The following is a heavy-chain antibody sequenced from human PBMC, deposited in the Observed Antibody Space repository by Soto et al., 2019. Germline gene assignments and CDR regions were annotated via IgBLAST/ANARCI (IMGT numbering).Heavy chain of an antibody. Sequence: PGGSLRLSCAASGFTFSSYWMSWVRQAPGKGLEWVANIKQDGSEKYYVDSVKGRFTISRDNAKNSLYLQMNSLRAEDTAVYYCARDRLVVIGYFWSGYFGETLTQPDYWGQGTLVTVSS. CDR1: GFTFSSYW. CDR2: IKQDGSEK. D-gene: IGHD3-3*01. CDR3: ARDRLVVIGYFWSGYFGETLTQPDY. J-gene: IGHJ4*02. V-gene: IGHV3-7*01.